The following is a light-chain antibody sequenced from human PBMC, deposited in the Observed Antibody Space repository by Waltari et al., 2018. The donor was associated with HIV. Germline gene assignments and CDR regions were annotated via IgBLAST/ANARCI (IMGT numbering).Light chain of an antibody. J-gene: IGLJ1*01. CDR3: ISYTTTNYYV. CDR1: SSDMSTYNR. Sequence: QSALTQPASVSGSPGQSITISCTDSSSDMSTYNRVSWYQQFPGHAPQLIIYEVGNRPSGVSNRFSGSKSGNTASLTISGLQAEDEADYYCISYTTTNYYVFGPGTWVTVL. V-gene: IGLV2-14*01. CDR2: EVG.